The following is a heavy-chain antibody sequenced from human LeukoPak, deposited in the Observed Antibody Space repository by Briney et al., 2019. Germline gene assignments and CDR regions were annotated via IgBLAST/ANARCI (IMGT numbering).Heavy chain of an antibody. CDR1: GFTFNIYT. CDR2: ISSGSTTI. Sequence: GGSLRLSCAASGFTFNIYTMNWVRQAPGKGLEWVSHISSGSTTIYYSDSVKGRFTISRDNAKNSLYLQMNSLRVEDTAIYYCARYGSGHYSPLDYWGQGTLVTVSS. J-gene: IGHJ4*02. V-gene: IGHV3-48*01. CDR3: ARYGSGHYSPLDY. D-gene: IGHD3-3*01.